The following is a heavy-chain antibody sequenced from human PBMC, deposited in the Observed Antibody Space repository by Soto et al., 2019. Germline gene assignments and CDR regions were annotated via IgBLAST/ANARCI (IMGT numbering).Heavy chain of an antibody. J-gene: IGHJ6*02. CDR1: GFSLRTSGVG. CDR3: ASLPFSGGSCYWFSFSGMDV. CDR2: IYWDDAK. V-gene: IGHV2-5*02. Sequence: QITLKESGPTLVKPTQTLTLTCTFSGFSLRTSGVGVAWIRQPPGKALEWLALIYWDDAKRYRPSLESRLTITNDTSKDQVVLTRANVDSVDTATHYCASLPFSGGSCYWFSFSGMDVWGQGTTVTVSS. D-gene: IGHD2-15*01.